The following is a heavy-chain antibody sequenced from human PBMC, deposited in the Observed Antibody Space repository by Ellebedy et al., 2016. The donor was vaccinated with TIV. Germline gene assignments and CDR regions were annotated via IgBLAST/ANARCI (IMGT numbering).Heavy chain of an antibody. J-gene: IGHJ6*02. D-gene: IGHD3-16*01. CDR3: TRGMIRGLYDMDV. V-gene: IGHV1-8*01. CDR1: GYTFSTHD. Sequence: ASVKVSXXASGYTFSTHDINWVRQAAGQGLECMGWMNPNSGRTGYAQKFQGRVTMTSDTSMSTAYMELSSLRSEDTAVYYCTRGMIRGLYDMDVWGQGTTVTVSS. CDR2: MNPNSGRT.